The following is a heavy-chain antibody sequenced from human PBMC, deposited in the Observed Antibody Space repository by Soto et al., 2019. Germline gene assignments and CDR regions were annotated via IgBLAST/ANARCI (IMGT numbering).Heavy chain of an antibody. V-gene: IGHV3-48*03. CDR1: GFTFSSYE. CDR3: ARDPIRHDPYSYGYEGYGMDV. J-gene: IGHJ6*02. CDR2: TSSSGSTI. D-gene: IGHD5-18*01. Sequence: GGSLRLSCAASGFTFSSYEMNWVRQAPGKGLEWVSYTSSSGSTIYYADSVKGRFTISRDNAKNSLYLQMNSLRAEDTAVYYCARDPIRHDPYSYGYEGYGMDVCGQGPTVTVYS.